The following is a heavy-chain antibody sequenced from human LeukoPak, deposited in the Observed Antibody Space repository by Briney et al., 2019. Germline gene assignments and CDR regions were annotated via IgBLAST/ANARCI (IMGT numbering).Heavy chain of an antibody. Sequence: GGSLRLSCAASGFTVSSNYINWVRQARGRGLEWVSVIYSGGTTYYADSVKGRFTIYRDNSKNTLYFQMNSLRVEDTAVYYCARGIAAAYYAFDIRGQGTMLTVSS. V-gene: IGHV3-53*01. J-gene: IGHJ3*02. CDR2: IYSGGTT. D-gene: IGHD6-13*01. CDR1: GFTVSSNY. CDR3: ARGIAAAYYAFDI.